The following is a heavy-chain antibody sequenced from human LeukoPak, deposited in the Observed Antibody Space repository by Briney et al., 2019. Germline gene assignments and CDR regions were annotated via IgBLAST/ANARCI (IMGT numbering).Heavy chain of an antibody. CDR2: ISSSDTYT. CDR1: GFTFSDYY. J-gene: IGHJ6*02. CDR3: ARRGIWDYSMDV. Sequence: GGSLRLSCAASGFTFSDYYMSWIRQAPGKGLEWVSYISSSDTYTNYADSVKGRFTISRDSAKNLLYLQMNSLRAEDTAMYYCARRGIWDYSMDVWGQGTTVTVSS. V-gene: IGHV3-11*06. D-gene: IGHD2/OR15-2a*01.